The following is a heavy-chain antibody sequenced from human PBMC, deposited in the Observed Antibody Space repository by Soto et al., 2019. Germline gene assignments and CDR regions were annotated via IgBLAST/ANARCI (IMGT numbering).Heavy chain of an antibody. D-gene: IGHD6-19*01. CDR2: IYNSGST. CDR1: GGSISSSSYY. J-gene: IGHJ4*02. CDR3: ARHHTSGCSSCTFDN. V-gene: IGHV4-39*01. Sequence: QLQLQESGPGLVKPSETLSLTCTVSGGSISSSSYYWGWIRQPPGEGLEWIGSIYNSGSTYYNPPLKSRITISVDTSKNQFSLKLTSVTATDTAVYYCARHHTSGCSSCTFDNWGQGTLVTVSS.